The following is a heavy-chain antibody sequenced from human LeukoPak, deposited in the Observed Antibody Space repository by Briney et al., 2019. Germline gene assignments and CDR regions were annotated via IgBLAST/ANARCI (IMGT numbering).Heavy chain of an antibody. CDR2: ISSSSSYI. J-gene: IGHJ4*02. CDR3: ARERAPAYFDY. Sequence: PGGSLKLSCAASGFTFTTYSMHWVRQAPGKGLEWVSSISSSSSYIYYADSVKGRFTLSRDNAKNSLYLQMNSLRAEDTAVYFCARERAPAYFDYWGQGTLVTVSS. V-gene: IGHV3-21*01. CDR1: GFTFTTYS. D-gene: IGHD1-26*01.